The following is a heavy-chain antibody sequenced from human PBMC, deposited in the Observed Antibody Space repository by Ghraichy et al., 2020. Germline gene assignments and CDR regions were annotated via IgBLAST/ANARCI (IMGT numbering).Heavy chain of an antibody. CDR3: GSSGTSLFLPRVDY. J-gene: IGHJ4*02. CDR1: GFNFRSYC. D-gene: IGHD2-2*01. V-gene: IGHV3-21*01. CDR2: ISSGSGYI. Sequence: GGSLRLSCAASGFNFRSYCMNWVRQAPGKGLDWVSSISSGSGYISYADSVKGRFTISRDDARTSLYLQMTSLRAEDTSVYYCGSSGTSLFLPRVDYWGQGTLVTVSS.